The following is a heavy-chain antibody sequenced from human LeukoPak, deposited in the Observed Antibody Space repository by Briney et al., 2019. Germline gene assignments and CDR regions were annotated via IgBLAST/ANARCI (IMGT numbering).Heavy chain of an antibody. V-gene: IGHV3-23*01. D-gene: IGHD2-15*01. CDR1: GFTFSSYA. CDR2: ISGSGGST. J-gene: IGHJ4*02. CDR3: AKGMASRCSGGSCWGRFDY. Sequence: GGSLRLSCAASGFTFSSYAMSWVRQAPGKGLEWVSAISGSGGSTYYADSVKGRFTTSRDNSKNTLYLQMNSLRAEDTAVYYCAKGMASRCSGGSCWGRFDYWGQGTLVTVSS.